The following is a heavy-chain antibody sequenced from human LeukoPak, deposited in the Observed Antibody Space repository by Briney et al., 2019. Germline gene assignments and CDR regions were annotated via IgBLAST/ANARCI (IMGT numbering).Heavy chain of an antibody. V-gene: IGHV1-2*04. CDR3: ARDLGDSSGLSLDY. J-gene: IGHJ4*02. D-gene: IGHD3-22*01. CDR1: GYTFTGYY. CDR2: INPNSGGT. Sequence: GASVKVSCKASGYTFTGYYMHWVRQAPGQGLEWMGWINPNSGGTNYTQKFQGWVTMTRDTSISTAYMELSRLRSDDTAVYYCARDLGDSSGLSLDYWGQGTLVTVSS.